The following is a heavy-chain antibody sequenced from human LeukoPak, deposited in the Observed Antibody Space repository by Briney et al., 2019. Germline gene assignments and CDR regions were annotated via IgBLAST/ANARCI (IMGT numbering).Heavy chain of an antibody. J-gene: IGHJ4*02. CDR1: GGSISSYY. CDR3: ARGGTAGLAD. D-gene: IGHD1-14*01. CDR2: IYSGGNT. V-gene: IGHV4-4*07. Sequence: SETLSLTCTVSGGSISSYYWTWIRQPAGKALEWIGRIYSGGNTNYNPSLESRVTMSVDTSKNQFSLNLSSVTAADTAVYYCARGGTAGLADWGRGTLVTVSS.